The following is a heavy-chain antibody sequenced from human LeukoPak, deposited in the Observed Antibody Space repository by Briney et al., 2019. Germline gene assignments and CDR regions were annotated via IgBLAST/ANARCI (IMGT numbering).Heavy chain of an antibody. CDR3: ARGDYSYGLPTNYYYYYGMDV. D-gene: IGHD5-18*01. Sequence: SETLSLTCAVSGGSISSGSYSRSWIRQPPGKGLEWIGYIYQSGSTYYNPSLKSRVTISVDTSKNQFSLKLSSVTAADTAVYYCARGDYSYGLPTNYYYYYGMDVWGQGTTVTVSS. J-gene: IGHJ6*02. CDR1: GGSISSGSYS. CDR2: IYQSGST. V-gene: IGHV4-30-2*01.